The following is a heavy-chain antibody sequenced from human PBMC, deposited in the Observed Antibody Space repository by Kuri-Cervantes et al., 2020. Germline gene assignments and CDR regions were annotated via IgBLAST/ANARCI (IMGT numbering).Heavy chain of an antibody. Sequence: ESLKISCTVSGGSISSYYWSWIRQPPGKGLEWIGYIYYSGSTNYNPSLKSRVTISVDTSKNQFSLKLSSVTAADTAVYYCARDVGLYYDILTGYPSSFSYHHYYGMDVWGQGTTVTVSS. CDR3: ARDVGLYYDILTGYPSSFSYHHYYGMDV. CDR1: GGSISSYY. J-gene: IGHJ6*02. D-gene: IGHD3-9*01. CDR2: IYYSGST. V-gene: IGHV4-59*01.